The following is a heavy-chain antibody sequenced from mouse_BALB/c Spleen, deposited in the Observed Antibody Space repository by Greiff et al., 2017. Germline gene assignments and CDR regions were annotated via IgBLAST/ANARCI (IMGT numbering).Heavy chain of an antibody. CDR3: ARGIYDYAWFAY. CDR2: IYPYNGGT. D-gene: IGHD2-4*01. Sequence: VQLQQSGPELVKPGASVKISCKASGYTFTDYNMHWVKQSHGKSLEWIGYIYPYNGGTGYNQKFKSKATLTVDNSSSTAYMELRSLTSEDSAVYYCARGIYDYAWFAYWGQGTLVTVSA. J-gene: IGHJ3*01. V-gene: IGHV1S29*02. CDR1: GYTFTDYN.